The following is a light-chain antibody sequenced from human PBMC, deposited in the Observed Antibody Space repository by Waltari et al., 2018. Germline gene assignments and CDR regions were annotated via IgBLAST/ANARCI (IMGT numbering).Light chain of an antibody. CDR3: SSYTSSSTLWV. Sequence: QSALTQPASVSGSPGQSITISCTGTSSDVGGYNYGPWYQQHPGKAPKLMIFEVSNRPSGVSNRFSGSKSGNTASLTISGLQAEDEADYYCSSYTSSSTLWVFGGGTKLTVL. CDR2: EVS. J-gene: IGLJ3*02. CDR1: SSDVGGYNY. V-gene: IGLV2-14*01.